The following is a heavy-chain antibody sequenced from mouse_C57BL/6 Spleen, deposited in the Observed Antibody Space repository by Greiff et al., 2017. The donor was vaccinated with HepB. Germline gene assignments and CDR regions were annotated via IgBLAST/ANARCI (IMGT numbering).Heavy chain of an antibody. Sequence: VQLQQSGPVLVKPGASVKMSCKASGYTFTDYYMNWVKQSHGKSLEWIGVINPYNGGTSYNQKFKGKATLTVDKSSSTAYMERNSLTSEDSAVYYCARSGTTTPSFAYWGQGTLVTVSA. CDR1: GYTFTDYY. V-gene: IGHV1-19*01. D-gene: IGHD1-1*01. CDR2: INPYNGGT. J-gene: IGHJ3*01. CDR3: ARSGTTTPSFAY.